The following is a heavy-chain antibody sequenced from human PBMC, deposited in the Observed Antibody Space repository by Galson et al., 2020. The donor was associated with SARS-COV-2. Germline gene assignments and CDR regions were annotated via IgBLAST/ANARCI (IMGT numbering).Heavy chain of an antibody. CDR2: IKSRTDGGRA. V-gene: IGHV3-15*05. D-gene: IGHD2-2*01. J-gene: IGHJ4*02. Sequence: GGSLRLSCAASGFTFTNAWMSWVRQAPGKGLEWVGRIKSRTDGGRADHAAAVKGRFTVSRDDLTNTLFLQMNSLKTEDTAVYYCTSMTTLVVGDSADYWGQGTLVTVFS. CDR1: GFTFTNAW. CDR3: TSMTTLVVGDSADY.